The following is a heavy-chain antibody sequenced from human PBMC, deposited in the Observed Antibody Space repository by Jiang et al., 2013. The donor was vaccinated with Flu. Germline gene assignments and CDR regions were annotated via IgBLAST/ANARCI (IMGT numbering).Heavy chain of an antibody. V-gene: IGHV4-39*07. CDR1: GDSISSSGDY. Sequence: LLKPSETLSLTCTVSGDSISSSGDYWGWIRQPPGKGLEWIGSIYYSGNTHYNPSLKSRVTISVDTSKNQFSLKVSSVTAADTAVYYCARQRTTARYFDYWGQGTLVTVSS. CDR2: IYYSGNT. D-gene: IGHD1-14*01. CDR3: ARQRTTARYFDY. J-gene: IGHJ4*02.